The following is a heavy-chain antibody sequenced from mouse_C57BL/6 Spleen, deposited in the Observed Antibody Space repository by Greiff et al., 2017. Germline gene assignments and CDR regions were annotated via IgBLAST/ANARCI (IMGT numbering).Heavy chain of an antibody. CDR3: ASRDIGYAMDY. CDR1: GYTFTSYT. D-gene: IGHD2-14*01. Sequence: VQLQQSGAELARPGASVKMSCKASGYTFTSYTMHWVKQRPGQGLEWIGYINPSSGYTKYNQKFKDKATLTADKSSSTAYMQLISLTSEDSAVYYCASRDIGYAMDYWGQGTSVTVSS. J-gene: IGHJ4*01. CDR2: INPSSGYT. V-gene: IGHV1-4*01.